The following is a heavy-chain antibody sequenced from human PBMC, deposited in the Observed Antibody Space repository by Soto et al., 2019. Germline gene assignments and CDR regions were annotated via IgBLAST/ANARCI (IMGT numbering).Heavy chain of an antibody. CDR3: ANPEYSSSNYYYGMDV. D-gene: IGHD6-13*01. Sequence: GGSLRLSCAASGFTFSSYGMHWVRQAPGKGLEWVAVISYDGSNKYYADSVKGRFTISRDNSKNTLYLQMNSLRAEDTAVYYCANPEYSSSNYYYGMDVWGQGTTVTVSS. V-gene: IGHV3-30*18. CDR1: GFTFSSYG. CDR2: ISYDGSNK. J-gene: IGHJ6*02.